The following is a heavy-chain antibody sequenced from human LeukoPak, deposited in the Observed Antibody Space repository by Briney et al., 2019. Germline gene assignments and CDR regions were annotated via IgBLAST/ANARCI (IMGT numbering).Heavy chain of an antibody. CDR1: GFTFSSYG. Sequence: PGGSLRLSCAASGFTFSSYGMHWVRQAPGKGLEWVAFIRYDGSNKYYADSVKGRFTISRDNSKNTLYLQMNSLRAEDTAVYYCAKARQGPAAFTPFLRHWGQGTLVTVSS. D-gene: IGHD2-2*01. V-gene: IGHV3-30*02. J-gene: IGHJ1*01. CDR3: AKARQGPAAFTPFLRH. CDR2: IRYDGSNK.